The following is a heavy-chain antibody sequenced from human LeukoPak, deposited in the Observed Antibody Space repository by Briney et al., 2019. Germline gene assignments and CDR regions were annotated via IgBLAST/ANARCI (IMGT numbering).Heavy chain of an antibody. CDR1: GYTFTGYY. CDR3: ARSRGQNWFDP. J-gene: IGHJ5*02. CDR2: INPNSGGT. D-gene: IGHD3-10*01. V-gene: IGHV1-2*06. Sequence: ASVKVSCKASGYTFTGYYMRWVRQAPGQGLEWMGRINPNSGGTNYAQKFQGRVTMTRDTSTSTVYMELSSLRSEDTAVYYCARSRGQNWFDPWGQGTLVTVSS.